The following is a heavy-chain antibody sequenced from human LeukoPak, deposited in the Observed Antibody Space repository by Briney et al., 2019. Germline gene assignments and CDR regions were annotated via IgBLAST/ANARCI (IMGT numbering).Heavy chain of an antibody. D-gene: IGHD6-19*01. CDR3: ARSFSSGWPYVDF. Sequence: PSETLSLTCAVSGGSISSGGYSWSWIRQPPGKGLEWIGYIYHSGSTYYNPSLKSRVTISVDRSKNQFSLKLTSVTAADTAVYYCARSFSSGWPYVDFWGQGTLVTVSS. V-gene: IGHV4-30-2*02. J-gene: IGHJ4*02. CDR2: IYHSGST. CDR1: GGSISSGGYS.